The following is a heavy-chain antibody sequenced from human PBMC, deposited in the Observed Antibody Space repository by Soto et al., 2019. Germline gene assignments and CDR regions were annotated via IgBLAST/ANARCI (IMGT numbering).Heavy chain of an antibody. J-gene: IGHJ6*02. V-gene: IGHV5-51*01. CDR3: AASIFYYGMDV. CDR1: GYSFSTNW. Sequence: GESLKISCQGSGYSFSTNWIGWVRQMPEKGLEWMGVINPGDSKTRYSPSFQGQVTISADKSISTAYLQWSSLKASDTAIYYCAASIFYYGMDVWGQGTTVTVSS. CDR2: INPGDSKT.